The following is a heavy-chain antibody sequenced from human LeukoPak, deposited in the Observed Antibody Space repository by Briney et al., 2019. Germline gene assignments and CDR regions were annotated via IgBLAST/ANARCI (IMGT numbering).Heavy chain of an antibody. CDR3: ATDASGWYGGFDY. CDR1: GYTFTSYY. Sequence: GASVKVSCKASGYTFTSYYMHWVRQAPGQGLEWMGIINPSGGSTIYAQKFQGRVTMTEDTSTDTAYMELSSLRSEDTAVYYCATDASGWYGGFDYWGQGTLVTVSS. J-gene: IGHJ4*02. V-gene: IGHV1-46*01. D-gene: IGHD6-19*01. CDR2: INPSGGST.